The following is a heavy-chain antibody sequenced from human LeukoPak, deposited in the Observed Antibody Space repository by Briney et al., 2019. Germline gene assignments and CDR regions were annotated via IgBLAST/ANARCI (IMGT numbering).Heavy chain of an antibody. D-gene: IGHD6-6*01. V-gene: IGHV4-59*01. J-gene: IGHJ6*03. CDR3: ARRSSSVADYYYMDV. CDR2: IYYSGST. Sequence: PSETLSLTCTVSGGSISSYYWSWIRQPPGKGLEWIGYIYYSGSTNYNPSLKGRVTISVDTSKNQFSLKLSSVTAADTVVYYCARRSSSVADYYYMDVWGKGTTVTVSS. CDR1: GGSISSYY.